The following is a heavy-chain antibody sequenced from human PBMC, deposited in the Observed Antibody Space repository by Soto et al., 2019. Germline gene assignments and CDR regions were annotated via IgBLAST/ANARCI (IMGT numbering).Heavy chain of an antibody. D-gene: IGHD5-12*01. J-gene: IGHJ5*02. Sequence: QVQLVQSGAEVKKPGSSVKVSCKASGGTFSSYAISWVRQAPGQGLEWMGGIIPIFGTANYAQKFQGRVTITADESTSTAFMELSSLRSEDTAEYYCARDTPPRYSGYDSQGGHWFDPWGQGTLVTVSS. V-gene: IGHV1-69*01. CDR2: IIPIFGTA. CDR1: GGTFSSYA. CDR3: ARDTPPRYSGYDSQGGHWFDP.